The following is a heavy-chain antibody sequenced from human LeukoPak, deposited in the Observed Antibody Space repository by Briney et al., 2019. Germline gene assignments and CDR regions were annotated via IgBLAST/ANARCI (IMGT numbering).Heavy chain of an antibody. D-gene: IGHD6-6*01. J-gene: IGHJ4*02. V-gene: IGHV3-30*02. Sequence: PGGSLRLSCAASGFTFNNYGMHWVRQAPGKGLEWVAFIRYDGGNKYYADSVKGRFTVSRDNSKNTLYLQMNSLRAEDTALYYCAKGWGPYSSSSPFDYWGQGTLVTVSS. CDR1: GFTFNNYG. CDR3: AKGWGPYSSSSPFDY. CDR2: IRYDGGNK.